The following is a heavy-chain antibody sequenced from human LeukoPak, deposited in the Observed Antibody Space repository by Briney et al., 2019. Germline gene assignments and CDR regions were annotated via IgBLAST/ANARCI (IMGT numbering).Heavy chain of an antibody. CDR3: ARDDYSSGSPTIDY. J-gene: IGHJ4*02. Sequence: GGSLRLSCVASGFSFSAYAMNWVRQAPGKGVEWVSSICAGRGYMYYVDSVKGRFTISRDNAKNSLYLQMSSLRAEDTAVYYCARDDYSSGSPTIDYWGQGTLVAVSS. V-gene: IGHV3-21*01. CDR1: GFSFSAYA. CDR2: ICAGRGYM. D-gene: IGHD3-10*01.